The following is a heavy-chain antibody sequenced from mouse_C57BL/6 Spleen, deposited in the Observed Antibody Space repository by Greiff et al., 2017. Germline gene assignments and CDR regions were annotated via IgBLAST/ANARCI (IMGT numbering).Heavy chain of an antibody. CDR3: ARHEGVNSNYWYFDV. CDR1: GYTFTEYT. D-gene: IGHD2-5*01. Sequence: QVQLQQSGAELVKPGASVKLSCKASGYTFTEYTIHWVKQRSGQGLEWIGWFYPGSRSIKYNEKFKDKATLTADKSSSTVYMELSRLTSEGSTVYVCARHEGVNSNYWYFDVWGTGTTVTVSS. J-gene: IGHJ1*03. CDR2: FYPGSRSI. V-gene: IGHV1-62-2*01.